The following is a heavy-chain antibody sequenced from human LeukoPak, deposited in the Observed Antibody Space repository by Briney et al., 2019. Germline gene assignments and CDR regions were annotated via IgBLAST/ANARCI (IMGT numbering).Heavy chain of an antibody. V-gene: IGHV4-39*07. CDR3: ARETTVTTKQYDY. J-gene: IGHJ4*02. CDR2: IYYSGST. D-gene: IGHD4-17*01. Sequence: SETLSLTCTVSGGSISSSSYYWGWIRQPPGKGLEWIGSIYYSGSTYYNPSLKSRVTISVDTSRNQFSLKLSSVTAADTAVYYCARETTVTTKQYDYWGQGTLVTVSS. CDR1: GGSISSSSYY.